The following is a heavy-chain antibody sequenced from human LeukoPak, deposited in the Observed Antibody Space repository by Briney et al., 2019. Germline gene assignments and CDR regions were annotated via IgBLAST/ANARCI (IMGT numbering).Heavy chain of an antibody. CDR1: GYTFTSYD. J-gene: IGHJ6*03. D-gene: IGHD3-10*01. Sequence: ASVKVSCKASGYTFTSYDINWVRQATGQGLEWMGWMNPNSGNTGYAQKFQGRVTMTRNTSISTAYMELSSLRSEDTAVYYCARDLLWFGVYYMDVWGKGTTVTISS. V-gene: IGHV1-8*01. CDR2: MNPNSGNT. CDR3: ARDLLWFGVYYMDV.